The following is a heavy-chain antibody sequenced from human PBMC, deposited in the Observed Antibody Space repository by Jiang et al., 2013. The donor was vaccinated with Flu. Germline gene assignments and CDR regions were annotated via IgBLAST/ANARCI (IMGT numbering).Heavy chain of an antibody. CDR2: ISGSGGST. V-gene: IGHV3-23*01. CDR3: AIIRGYSGYDTNSGYSYGPYYY. Sequence: QLLESGGGLVQPGGSLRLSCAASGFTFSSYAMSWVRQAPGKGLEWVSAISGSGGSTYYADSVKGRFTISRDNSKNTLYLQMNSLRAEDTAVYYCAIIRGYSGYDTNSGYSYGPYYYWGQGTLVTVSS. J-gene: IGHJ4*02. CDR1: GFTFSSYA. D-gene: IGHD5-12*01.